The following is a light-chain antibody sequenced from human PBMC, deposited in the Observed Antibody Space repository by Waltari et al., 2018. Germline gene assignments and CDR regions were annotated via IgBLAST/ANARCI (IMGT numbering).Light chain of an antibody. J-gene: IGLJ3*02. CDR3: QSYDISLSGWV. CDR1: PAIHSASPP. CDR2: GSI. Sequence: QSVIPPPPSWSGDPTQGVSVVGAGRPAIHSASPPPYSYQQLPGPAPKLLIYGSINRPSGVPDRFSGSRSDTSASLAITGLQAEDEADYYCQSYDISLSGWVFGGGTKLTVL. V-gene: IGLV1-40*01.